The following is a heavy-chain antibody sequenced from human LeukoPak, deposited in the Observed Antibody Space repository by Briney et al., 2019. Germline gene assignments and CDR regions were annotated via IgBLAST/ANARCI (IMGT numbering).Heavy chain of an antibody. CDR3: TKSGTAIVGTTAAYYFDY. CDR2: IRSKAXGGTA. Sequence: GGSLRLSCTAXGXXFGDYAMSWVXXXPXXXLXWVGFIRSKAXGGTAEYAASVXGRFTISRDDSKSIAYLQMNSLKTEDTAVYYCTKSGTAIVGTTAAYYFDYWGQGTLVTVSS. D-gene: IGHD1-26*01. CDR1: GXXFGDYA. J-gene: IGHJ4*02. V-gene: IGHV3-49*04.